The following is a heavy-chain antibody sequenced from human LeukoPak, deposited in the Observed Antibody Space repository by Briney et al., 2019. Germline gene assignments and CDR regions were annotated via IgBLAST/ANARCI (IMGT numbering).Heavy chain of an antibody. CDR2: IYYSGST. J-gene: IGHJ4*02. CDR3: ARDRSPSGTSTGNLDY. CDR1: GGSISSGGYY. Sequence: PSETLSLTCTVSGGSISSGGYYWSWIRQHPGKGLEWIGYIYYSGSTYYNPSLKSRVTISVDTSKNKFSLKLSSVTAADTAIYYCARDRSPSGTSTGNLDYWGQGTLVTVSS. V-gene: IGHV4-31*03. D-gene: IGHD1-26*01.